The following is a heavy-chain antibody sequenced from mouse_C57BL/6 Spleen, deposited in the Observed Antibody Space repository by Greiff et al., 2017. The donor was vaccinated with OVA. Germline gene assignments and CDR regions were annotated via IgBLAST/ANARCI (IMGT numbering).Heavy chain of an antibody. D-gene: IGHD1-1*01. CDR2: IYPRSGNT. V-gene: IGHV1-81*01. Sequence: VQLQQSGAELARPGASVKLSCKASGYTFTSYGISWVKQRTGQGLEWIGEIYPRSGNTYYNEKLKGKATLTADKSSSTAYMELRSLTSEDSAVYFCASDGVTTVVSFDVWGTGTTVTVSS. CDR3: ASDGVTTVVSFDV. CDR1: GYTFTSYG. J-gene: IGHJ1*03.